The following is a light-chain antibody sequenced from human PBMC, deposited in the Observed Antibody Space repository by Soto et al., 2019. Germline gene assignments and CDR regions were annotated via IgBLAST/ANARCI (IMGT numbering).Light chain of an antibody. Sequence: QSALTQPPSASGSPGQSVTISCTGTSSDVGGYDYVSWFQHHPGKAPKLIIYDVTKRPSGVPDRFSGSKSDNTASLTVSGLQAEEEADYFCTSYAGSKLRVFGGGTKLTVL. CDR3: TSYAGSKLRV. CDR2: DVT. CDR1: SSDVGGYDY. V-gene: IGLV2-8*01. J-gene: IGLJ2*01.